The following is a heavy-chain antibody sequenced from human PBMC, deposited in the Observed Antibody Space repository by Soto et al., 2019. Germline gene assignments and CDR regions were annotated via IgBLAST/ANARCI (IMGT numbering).Heavy chain of an antibody. CDR2: ISSSSSYI. CDR1: GFTFSSYS. D-gene: IGHD6-19*01. V-gene: IGHV3-21*01. CDR3: ARVGLAVAGTTPDY. J-gene: IGHJ4*02. Sequence: EVQLVESGGGLVKPGGSLRLSCAASGFTFSSYSMNWVRQAPGKGLEWVSSISSSSSYIYYADSVKGRFTISRDNAKNSLYLQMNSLRAEDTAVYYCARVGLAVAGTTPDYWGQGTLVTVSS.